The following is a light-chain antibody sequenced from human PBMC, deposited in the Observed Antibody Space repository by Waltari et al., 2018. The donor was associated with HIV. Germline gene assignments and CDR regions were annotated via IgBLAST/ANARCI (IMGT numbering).Light chain of an antibody. V-gene: IGKV1D-12*01. CDR2: AAF. CDR1: QRISSG. CDR3: QQADSFPIT. Sequence: DINLPQSRSSVSASVGDRVTSTCRARQRISSGLAWYQQQPGKAPNPLIYAAFTLQSGVPSMFSGSITATDFTLSISSPQPEDFAAYYCQQADSFPITFGQGTRL. J-gene: IGKJ5*01.